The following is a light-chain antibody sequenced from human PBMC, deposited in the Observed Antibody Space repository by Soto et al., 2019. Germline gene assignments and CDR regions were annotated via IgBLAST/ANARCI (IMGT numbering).Light chain of an antibody. CDR1: QSISSW. V-gene: IGKV1-5*01. CDR2: DAS. Sequence: DIQLTQSPSTLSASVGDSVTITYRASQSISSWLAWYQQKPGKAPKRLIYDASSLESGAPSRFSVSGSGTEFTLTIRSLQPDDFATYYCQQYNNYPRTFGQGTKVDIK. J-gene: IGKJ1*01. CDR3: QQYNNYPRT.